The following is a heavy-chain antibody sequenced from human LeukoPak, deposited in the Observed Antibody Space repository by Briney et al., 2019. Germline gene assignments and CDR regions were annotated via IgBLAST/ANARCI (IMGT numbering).Heavy chain of an antibody. Sequence: PSETLSLTCTVSGGSISSYYWIWIRQPPGKGLEWIGYIYYSGSTNYNPSLKSRVTISVDTSKNQFSLKLSSVTAADTAVYYCAGTVGAPNWFDPWGQGTLVTVSS. V-gene: IGHV4-59*01. CDR2: IYYSGST. D-gene: IGHD1-26*01. CDR3: AGTVGAPNWFDP. CDR1: GGSISSYY. J-gene: IGHJ5*02.